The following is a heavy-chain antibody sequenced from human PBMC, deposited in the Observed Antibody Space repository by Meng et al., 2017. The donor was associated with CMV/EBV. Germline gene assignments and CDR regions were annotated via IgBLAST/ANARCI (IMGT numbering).Heavy chain of an antibody. V-gene: IGHV1-2*02. CDR2: INPNDDT. J-gene: IGHJ4*02. Sequence: QVWRVQSGAEVKKPGASVKVSCKASGYTVTDYYIHWVRKAPGQWLEWMGWINPNDDTNYAQNFQGRVTMTRDMSINTVYMELSRLTSDDTAVYYCARSSGWSRFDYWGLGTLVTVSS. CDR3: ARSSGWSRFDY. D-gene: IGHD6-19*01. CDR1: GYTVTDYY.